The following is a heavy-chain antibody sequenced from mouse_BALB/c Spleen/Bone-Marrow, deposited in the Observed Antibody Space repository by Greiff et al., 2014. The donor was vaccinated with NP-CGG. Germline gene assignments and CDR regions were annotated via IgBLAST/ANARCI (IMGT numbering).Heavy chain of an antibody. J-gene: IGHJ4*01. V-gene: IGHV2-9*02. CDR2: IWAGGST. D-gene: IGHD1-1*01. CDR3: ARDYYGSLYAMDY. Sequence: VKLMESGPGLVAPSQSLSITCTVSGFSLTSYGVHWVRQPPGKGLEWLGVIWAGGSTNYNPALMSRLSISKDNSKSQVFLKMNSLQTDDTAMYYCARDYYGSLYAMDYWGQGTSVTVSS. CDR1: GFSLTSYG.